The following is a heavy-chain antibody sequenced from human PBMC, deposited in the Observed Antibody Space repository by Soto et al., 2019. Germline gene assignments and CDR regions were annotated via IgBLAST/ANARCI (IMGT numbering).Heavy chain of an antibody. Sequence: ASVKVSCKASGGTFSSYAISWVRQAPGQGLEWMGGIIPIFGTANYAQKFQGRVTITADKSTSTAYMELSSPRSEDTAVYYCARDKTESGYSSSWYPIDYYGMDVWGQGTTVTVSS. CDR1: GGTFSSYA. CDR3: ARDKTESGYSSSWYPIDYYGMDV. CDR2: IIPIFGTA. J-gene: IGHJ6*02. D-gene: IGHD6-13*01. V-gene: IGHV1-69*06.